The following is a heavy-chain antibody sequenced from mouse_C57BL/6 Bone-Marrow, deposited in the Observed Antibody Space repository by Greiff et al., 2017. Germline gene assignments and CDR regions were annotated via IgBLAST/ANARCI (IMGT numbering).Heavy chain of an antibody. J-gene: IGHJ2*01. CDR1: GFSFTSYG. V-gene: IGHV2-2*01. CDR3: ASLGMGFDY. D-gene: IGHD4-1*01. Sequence: VKLVESGPGLVQPSQSLSITCTVSGFSFTSYGVHWVRQSPGKGLEWLGVIWSGGSTDYNAAFISRLSISKDNSKSKVFFKMNSLQADDTAIYYWASLGMGFDYWGQGTTLTVSS. CDR2: IWSGGST.